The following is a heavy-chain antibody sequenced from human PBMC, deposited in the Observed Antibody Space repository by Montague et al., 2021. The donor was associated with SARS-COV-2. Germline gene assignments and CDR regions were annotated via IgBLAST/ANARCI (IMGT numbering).Heavy chain of an antibody. CDR2: VYYSGRT. J-gene: IGHJ4*02. D-gene: IGHD6-19*01. CDR3: ARGERGAWYNHYFDY. CDR1: GDSLSIYY. V-gene: IGHV4-59*13. Sequence: SETLSLTCTVSGDSLSIYYWSWIRQPPGKGLEWIGYVYYSGRTNYNPSLKSRVTISVDTPKNQFSLKLMSVTAADTAVYYCARGERGAWYNHYFDYWGQGALVTVSS.